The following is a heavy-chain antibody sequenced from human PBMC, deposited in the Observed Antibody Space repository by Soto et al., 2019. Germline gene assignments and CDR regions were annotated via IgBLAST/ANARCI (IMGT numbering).Heavy chain of an antibody. Sequence: SETLCLTCAVYGGSFSGYYWSWIRQPPGKGLEWIGEINHSGSTNYNPSLKSRVTISVDTSKNQFSLKLSSVTAADTAVYYCAREMYYYGSGSYLAFAYWGQGTLVTVSS. CDR1: GGSFSGYY. CDR2: INHSGST. V-gene: IGHV4-34*01. CDR3: AREMYYYGSGSYLAFAY. D-gene: IGHD3-10*01. J-gene: IGHJ4*02.